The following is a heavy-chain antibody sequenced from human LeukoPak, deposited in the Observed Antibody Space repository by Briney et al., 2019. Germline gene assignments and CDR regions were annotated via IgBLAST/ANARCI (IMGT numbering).Heavy chain of an antibody. J-gene: IGHJ4*02. CDR1: GFTFDDYA. CDR2: ISGDSDYT. CDR3: AKGHGSRTGDFEY. Sequence: SRGSLRLSCAASGFTFDDYAMHWVRQAPGMGLEWVSLISGDSDYTYYGGSVKGRFTISRDNSKNSLYLQMNTLRTEDNALYYCAKGHGSRTGDFEYWGQGTLATASS. D-gene: IGHD3-10*01. V-gene: IGHV3-43*02.